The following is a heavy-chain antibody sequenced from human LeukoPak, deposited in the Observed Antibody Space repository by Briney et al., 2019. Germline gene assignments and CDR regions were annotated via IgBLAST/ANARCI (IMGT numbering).Heavy chain of an antibody. J-gene: IGHJ4*02. CDR1: GFTFSSDS. D-gene: IGHD3-10*01. CDR3: ARDTSGSYSITYFDS. Sequence: GGSLRLSCVASGFTFSSDSMNWVRQAPGKGIEWDSYIDSTGRYIYYADSVKGRFTISRDNAKNSLYLQMNSLRVEDTAVYYCARDTSGSYSITYFDSWGQGTLVTVSS. V-gene: IGHV3-21*01. CDR2: IDSTGRYI.